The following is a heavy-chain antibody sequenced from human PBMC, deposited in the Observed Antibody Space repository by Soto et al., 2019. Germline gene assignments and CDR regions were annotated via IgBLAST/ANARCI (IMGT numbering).Heavy chain of an antibody. D-gene: IGHD5-12*01. V-gene: IGHV1-2*02. J-gene: IGHJ4*02. CDR1: GYTFTGHY. CDR3: GRGRSGQIVVFY. Sequence: ASVKVSCKASGYTFTGHYIHWVRQAPEQGPEWMGEIGPESGATRYAQKFQGRVTMTRDMSITTVYMELNNLSPDDTAVYYCGRGRSGQIVVFYWGQGAPVTXS. CDR2: IGPESGAT.